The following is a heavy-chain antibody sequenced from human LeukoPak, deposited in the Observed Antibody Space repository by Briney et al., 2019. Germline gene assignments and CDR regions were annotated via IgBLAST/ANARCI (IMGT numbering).Heavy chain of an antibody. D-gene: IGHD5-18*01. Sequence: GGSLRLSCAASGLTFSNYNMNWVRQTPGKGLEWVSYISSSSSSIYYADSVKGRFTVSRDNAKNSLYLQMNSLRAEDTAVYYCAREGIQLHDAFDIWSQGTMVTVSS. V-gene: IGHV3-48*01. J-gene: IGHJ3*02. CDR1: GLTFSNYN. CDR3: AREGIQLHDAFDI. CDR2: ISSSSSSI.